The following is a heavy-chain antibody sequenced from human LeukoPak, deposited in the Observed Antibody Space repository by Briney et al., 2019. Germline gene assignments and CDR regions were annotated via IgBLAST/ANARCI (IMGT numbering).Heavy chain of an antibody. V-gene: IGHV3-23*01. CDR3: AKDIQLST. D-gene: IGHD5-24*01. CDR2: IGASGEST. J-gene: IGHJ3*01. CDR1: GFTFSVAA. Sequence: GGSLRLSCAASGFTFSVAAMTWVRQAPGKGLEWVSLIGASGESTYYADSVKGRFTISRDNSKNTLSLQMDSLRVEDTAMYFCAKDIQLSTWGLGTMVTVSS.